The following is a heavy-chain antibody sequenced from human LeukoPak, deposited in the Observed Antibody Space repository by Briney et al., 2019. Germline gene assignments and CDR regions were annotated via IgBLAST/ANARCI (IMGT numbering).Heavy chain of an antibody. V-gene: IGHV4-39*01. D-gene: IGHD5-12*01. CDR3: ARQGIVATMGRFDP. J-gene: IGHJ5*02. Sequence: WARQPPGKGLEWIGSIYYSGSTYYNPSLKSRVTISVDTSKNQFSLKLSSVTAADTAVYYCARQGIVATMGRFDPWGQGTLVTVSS. CDR2: IYYSGST.